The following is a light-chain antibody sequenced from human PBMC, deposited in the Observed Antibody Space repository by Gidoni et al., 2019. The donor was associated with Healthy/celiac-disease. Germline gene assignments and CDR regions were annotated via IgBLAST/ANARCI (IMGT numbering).Light chain of an antibody. J-gene: IGKJ3*01. CDR1: QSVSRH. CDR3: QQYNNCPST. Sequence: EIVMTQSPATLSVSPGERATLSCRASQSVSRHLAWYQQKPGQAPRLLIYGASTRATGIPARFSGSGSGTEFTLTISSLQSEDFAVYYCQQYNNCPSTFGPGTKVDIK. V-gene: IGKV3-15*01. CDR2: GAS.